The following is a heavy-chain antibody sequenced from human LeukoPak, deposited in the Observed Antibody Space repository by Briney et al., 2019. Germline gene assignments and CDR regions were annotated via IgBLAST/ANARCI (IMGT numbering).Heavy chain of an antibody. CDR1: GYSISSGYY. CDR2: LYHTGST. J-gene: IGHJ4*02. CDR3: VAGYYARGDY. Sequence: PSETLSLTCAVSGYSISSGYYWGWIRQPPGKGLEWIGRLYHTGSTYYNPSLKSRVTISVDTSKNHFSLKLSSVTAADTAVYYAVAGYYARGDYWGQGTLVTVSS. V-gene: IGHV4-38-2*01. D-gene: IGHD3-9*01.